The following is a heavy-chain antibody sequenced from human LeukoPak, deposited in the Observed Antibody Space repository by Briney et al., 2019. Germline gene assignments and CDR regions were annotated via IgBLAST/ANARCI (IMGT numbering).Heavy chain of an antibody. J-gene: IGHJ4*02. CDR2: ISSSSSYI. CDR1: GFTFSSYA. D-gene: IGHD3-22*01. V-gene: IGHV3-21*01. CDR3: ARDRGMSYYDSSSIY. Sequence: GGSLRLSCAASGFTFSSYAMSWVRQAPGKGLEWVSSISSSSSYIYYADSVKGRFTISRDNAKNSLYLQMNSLRAEDTAVYYCARDRGMSYYDSSSIYWGQRTLVTVSS.